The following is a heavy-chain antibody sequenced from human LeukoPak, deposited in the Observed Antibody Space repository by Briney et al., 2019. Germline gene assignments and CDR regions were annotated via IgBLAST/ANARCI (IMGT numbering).Heavy chain of an antibody. CDR3: ATYSSPDY. J-gene: IGHJ4*02. CDR2: ISYDGSNK. Sequence: GGSLRLSCAASGFTFSSYAMHWVRQAPGKGLEWVAVISYDGSNKYYADSVKGRFTISRDNSKKTLYLQMNSLRVEDTALYYCATYSSPDYWGQGTLVTVSS. D-gene: IGHD6-19*01. CDR1: GFTFSSYA. V-gene: IGHV3-30*04.